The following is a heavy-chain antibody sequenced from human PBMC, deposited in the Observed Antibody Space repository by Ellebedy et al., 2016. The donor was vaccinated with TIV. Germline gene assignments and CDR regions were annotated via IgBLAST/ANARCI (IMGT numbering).Heavy chain of an antibody. CDR3: ARDMADVGRAADYDFWSGYSSLDY. CDR1: GGSFSGYY. CDR2: INHSGST. Sequence: SETLSLXXAVYGGSFSGYYWSWIRQPPGKGLEWIGEINHSGSTNYNPSLKSRVTISVDTSKNQFSLKLSSVTAADTAVYYCARDMADVGRAADYDFWSGYSSLDYWGQGTLVTVSS. V-gene: IGHV4-34*01. D-gene: IGHD3-3*01. J-gene: IGHJ4*02.